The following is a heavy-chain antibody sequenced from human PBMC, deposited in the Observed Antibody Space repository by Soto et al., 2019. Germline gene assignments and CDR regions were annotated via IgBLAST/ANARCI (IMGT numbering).Heavy chain of an antibody. D-gene: IGHD3-22*01. CDR2: INAGNGNT. CDR1: GYTFTSYA. V-gene: IGHV1-3*01. J-gene: IGHJ4*02. CDR3: ARARSEYDSSGYYYSAATTYFDY. Sequence: ASVTVSCKASGYTFTSYAMHWVRQAPGQRLEWMGWINAGNGNTKYSQKFQGRVTINRDTSASTAYIELSSLRSEDTAVYYCARARSEYDSSGYYYSAATTYFDYWGQGTLVTVSS.